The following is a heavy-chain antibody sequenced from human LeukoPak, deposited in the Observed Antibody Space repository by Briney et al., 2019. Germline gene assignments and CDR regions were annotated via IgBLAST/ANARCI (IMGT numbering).Heavy chain of an antibody. D-gene: IGHD7-27*01. CDR2: INHSGST. CDR3: AREPPLTGDQWETSPYYFDY. Sequence: LRLSCVDSGFTFSDNYMSWIRQPPGKGLEWIGEINHSGSTNYNPSLKSRITISVDTFKNQFSLKLSSVTAADTAVYYCAREPPLTGDQWETSPYYFDYWGQGTLVTVSS. CDR1: GFTFSDNY. V-gene: IGHV4-34*01. J-gene: IGHJ4*02.